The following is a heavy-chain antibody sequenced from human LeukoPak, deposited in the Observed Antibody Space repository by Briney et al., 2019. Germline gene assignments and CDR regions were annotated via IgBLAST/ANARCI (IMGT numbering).Heavy chain of an antibody. D-gene: IGHD1-1*01. CDR1: GFTVSSNY. V-gene: IGHV3-33*08. Sequence: PGGSLRLSCAASGFTVSSNYMSWVRQAPGKGLEWVALIWFDGSDKSYADSVKGRFTISRDNSKNTVDLQMNSLRAEDTAVYYCARDNNWYFDYWGQGTLVTVSS. J-gene: IGHJ4*02. CDR2: IWFDGSDK. CDR3: ARDNNWYFDY.